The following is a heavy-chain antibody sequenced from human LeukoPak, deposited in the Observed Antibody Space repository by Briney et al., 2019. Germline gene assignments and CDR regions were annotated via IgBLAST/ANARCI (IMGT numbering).Heavy chain of an antibody. CDR1: GGSFSGYY. D-gene: IGHD6-13*01. Sequence: SETLSLTCAVYGGSFSGYYWSWTRQPPGKGLEWIGEINHSGSTNYNPSLKSRVTISVDTSKNQFSLKLSSVTAADTAVYYCARSLRGIAAAKGDYWGQGTLVTASS. J-gene: IGHJ4*02. V-gene: IGHV4-34*01. CDR3: ARSLRGIAAAKGDY. CDR2: INHSGST.